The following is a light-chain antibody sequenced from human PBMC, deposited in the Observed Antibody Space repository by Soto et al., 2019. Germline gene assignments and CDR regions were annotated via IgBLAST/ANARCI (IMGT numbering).Light chain of an antibody. Sequence: QSVLTQPPSASGTPGQRVTISCSGSSSNIGSNYVYWYQQLPGTAPKLLIYTNNRRPSGVPDRFSGSKSGTSASLAISGLQSGDEADYWCATWDDSLNAVVFGGGTKVTVL. V-gene: IGLV1-44*01. CDR3: ATWDDSLNAVV. J-gene: IGLJ2*01. CDR2: TNN. CDR1: SSNIGSNY.